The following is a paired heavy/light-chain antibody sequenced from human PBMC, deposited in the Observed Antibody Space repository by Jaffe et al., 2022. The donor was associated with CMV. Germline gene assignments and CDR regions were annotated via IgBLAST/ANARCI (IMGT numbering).Heavy chain of an antibody. J-gene: IGHJ2*01. CDR1: GFTFSSYE. D-gene: IGHD3-22*01. V-gene: IGHV3-48*03. CDR3: ARIPYYYDSSGDGTGWYFDL. CDR2: ISSSGSTI. Sequence: EVQLVESGGGLVQPGGSLRLSCAASGFTFSSYEMNWVRQAPGKGLEWVSYISSSGSTIYYADSVKGRFTISRDNAKNSLYLQMNSLRAEDTAVYYCARIPYYYDSSGDGTGWYFDLWGRGTLVTVSS.
Light chain of an antibody. CDR1: SGSIASNY. J-gene: IGLJ3*02. CDR2: EDN. CDR3: QSYDSSWV. V-gene: IGLV6-57*04. Sequence: NFMLTQPHSVSESPGKTVTISCTRSSGSIASNYVQWYQQRPGSAPTTVIYEDNQRPSGVPDRFSGSIDSSSNSASLTISGLKTEDEADYYCQSYDSSWVFGGGTKLTVL.